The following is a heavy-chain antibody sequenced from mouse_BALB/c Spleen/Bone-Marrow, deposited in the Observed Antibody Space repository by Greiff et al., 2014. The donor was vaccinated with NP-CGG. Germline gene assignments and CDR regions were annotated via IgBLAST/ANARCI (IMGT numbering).Heavy chain of an antibody. V-gene: IGHV1S16*01. CDR1: GYTFTSYY. CDR2: INPSNGGS. Sequence: QVQLQQPGAELVKPGASVKLSCKASGYTFTSYYMYWVKQRPGQGLEWIGEINPSNGGSDFNEEFKIKATLTVDKSSSTAYMQLSSLTSEDSAVYYCTTSRGYNWFAYWGQGTLVTVSA. CDR3: TTSRGYNWFAY. J-gene: IGHJ3*01. D-gene: IGHD2-2*01.